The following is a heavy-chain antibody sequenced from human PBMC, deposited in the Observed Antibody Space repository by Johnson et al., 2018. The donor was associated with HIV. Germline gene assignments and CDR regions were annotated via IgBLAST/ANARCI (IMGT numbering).Heavy chain of an antibody. CDR1: GFTFSDYY. CDR3: ARLERLGGLSRVLDI. V-gene: IGHV3-11*04. Sequence: QVQLVESGGGLVKPGGSLRLSCAASGFTFSDYYMSWIRQAPGKGLEWVSYISYSASSMFYADSLQGRFPISRDNAKNSLYLQMNYLRVEDTAVYYCARLERLGGLSRVLDIWGQGTIVTVSS. J-gene: IGHJ3*02. D-gene: IGHD6-19*01. CDR2: ISYSASSM.